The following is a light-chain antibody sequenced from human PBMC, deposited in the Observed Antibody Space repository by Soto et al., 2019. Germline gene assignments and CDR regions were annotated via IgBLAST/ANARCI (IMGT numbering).Light chain of an antibody. CDR3: QQSYNSPQT. Sequence: DIHITQSPSSLSASVLYEFTMTCLASQTIMTYLNWYQLKPGKPPRLLIYAASSLQSGVPSRFSGSGSGTDFTLTISSLQPEDFATYSCQQSYNSPQTFGQGTKVDIK. V-gene: IGKV1-39*01. CDR1: QTIMTY. J-gene: IGKJ1*01. CDR2: AAS.